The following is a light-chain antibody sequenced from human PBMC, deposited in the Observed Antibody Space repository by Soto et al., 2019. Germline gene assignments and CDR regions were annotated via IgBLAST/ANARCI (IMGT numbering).Light chain of an antibody. V-gene: IGKV3-15*01. CDR2: GVS. CDR3: QQRSDWPPT. Sequence: VLMTQFPAPLSEPPGERVTLSCRASQSVGTNLAWYQQKVGQAPRLFIYGVSTRATGIPARFSGSGSGTDFTLTISSLETEDFAVYYRQQRSDWPPTFGQGTKVDI. CDR1: QSVGTN. J-gene: IGKJ1*01.